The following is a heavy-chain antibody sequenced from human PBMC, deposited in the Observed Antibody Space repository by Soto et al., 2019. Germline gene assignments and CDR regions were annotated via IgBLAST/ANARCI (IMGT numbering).Heavy chain of an antibody. V-gene: IGHV4-31*03. D-gene: IGHD6-13*01. CDR1: GGSISSGGYY. CDR3: ARGVASSSRTSLIY. CDR2: IYYSGST. Sequence: PSETLSLTCTVSGGSISSGGYYWSWIRQHPGKGLEWIGYIYYSGSTYYNPSLKSRVTMSIDTTKNQFSLKLSSVTAADTAIYYCARGVASSSRTSLIYWSQGALVTVSS. J-gene: IGHJ4*02.